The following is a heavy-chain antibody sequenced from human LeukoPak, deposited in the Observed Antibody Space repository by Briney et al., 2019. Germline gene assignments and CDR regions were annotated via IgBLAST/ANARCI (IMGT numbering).Heavy chain of an antibody. V-gene: IGHV4-59*01. Sequence: PSETLSLTCAVSGDSISSSYWSWIRQPPGKGLEWIGYIYYSGSTNSNPSLKSRVTISVDTSKSQFSPKLTSVTAADTAVYYCARGYSGDFDYWGQGTLVTVSS. J-gene: IGHJ4*02. D-gene: IGHD2-15*01. CDR2: IYYSGST. CDR3: ARGYSGDFDY. CDR1: GDSISSSY.